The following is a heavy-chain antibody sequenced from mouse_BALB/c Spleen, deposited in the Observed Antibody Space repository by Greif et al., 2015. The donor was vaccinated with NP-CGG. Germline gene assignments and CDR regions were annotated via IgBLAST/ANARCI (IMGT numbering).Heavy chain of an antibody. CDR3: ARWDWYFDV. CDR2: TDPANGNT. Sequence: VQLKESGAELVKPGASVKLSCTASGFNTKDTYMHWVKQRPEQGLEWIGRTDPANGNTKYDPKFQGKATITADTSSNTAYLQLSSLTSEDTAVYYCARWDWYFDVWGAGTTVTVSS. V-gene: IGHV14-3*02. J-gene: IGHJ1*01. CDR1: GFNTKDTY.